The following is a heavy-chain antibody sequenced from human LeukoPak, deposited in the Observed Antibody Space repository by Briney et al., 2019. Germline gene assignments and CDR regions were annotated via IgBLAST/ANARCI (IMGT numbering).Heavy chain of an antibody. J-gene: IGHJ4*02. D-gene: IGHD6-13*01. CDR2: IYSGGST. CDR3: AKTIATSATGY. V-gene: IGHV3-53*01. CDR1: GFTVSSNY. Sequence: GGSLRLSCAASGFTVSSNYMSWVRQAPGKGLEWVSVIYSGGSTYYADSVKGRFTISRDNSKNTLYLQMNSLRAEDTAAYYCAKTIATSATGYWGQGTLVTVSS.